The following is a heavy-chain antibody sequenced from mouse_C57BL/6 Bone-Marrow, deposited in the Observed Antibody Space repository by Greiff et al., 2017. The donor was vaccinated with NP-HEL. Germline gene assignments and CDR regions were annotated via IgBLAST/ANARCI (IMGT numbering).Heavy chain of an antibody. CDR1: GYSITSGYY. CDR2: ISYDGSN. Sequence: DVKLQESGPGLVKPSQSLSLTCSVTGYSITSGYYWNWIRQFPGNKLEWMGYISYDGSNNYNPSLKNRISITRDTSKNQFFLKLNSVTTEDTATYYCARDQGYYYGSSRDWFAYWGQGTLVTVSA. J-gene: IGHJ3*01. D-gene: IGHD1-1*01. CDR3: ARDQGYYYGSSRDWFAY. V-gene: IGHV3-6*01.